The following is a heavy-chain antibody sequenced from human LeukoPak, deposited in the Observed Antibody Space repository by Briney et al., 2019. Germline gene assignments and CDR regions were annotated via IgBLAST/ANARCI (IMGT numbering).Heavy chain of an antibody. J-gene: IGHJ4*02. CDR2: IYPGDSDT. V-gene: IGHV5-51*01. CDR3: ARLPSEPHSPFDY. D-gene: IGHD1-26*01. CDR1: GYNFKTFW. Sequence: GESLKISCQGSGYNFKTFWIGWVRQMPGKGLEWMGIIYPGDSDTRYSPSFQGQVTISADKSISTAYLQWSSLKASDTAMYYCARLPSEPHSPFDYWGQGTLVTVSS.